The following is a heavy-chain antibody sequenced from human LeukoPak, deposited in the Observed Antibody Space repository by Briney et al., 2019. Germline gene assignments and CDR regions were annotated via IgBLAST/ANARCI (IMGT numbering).Heavy chain of an antibody. D-gene: IGHD1-1*01. Sequence: ASVKVSCKTSGYTFTNYYIHWVRRAPGQGLEWMGKINPSGGSTSYPQKFQGRVTMTRDTSTSTVYMELSSLRSEDTAVYYCARDFSRTYGMDVWGQGTTVTVSS. V-gene: IGHV1-46*01. CDR2: INPSGGST. CDR3: ARDFSRTYGMDV. CDR1: GYTFTNYY. J-gene: IGHJ6*02.